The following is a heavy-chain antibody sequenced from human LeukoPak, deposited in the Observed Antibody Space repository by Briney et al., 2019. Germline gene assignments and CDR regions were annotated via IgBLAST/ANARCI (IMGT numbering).Heavy chain of an antibody. V-gene: IGHV3-53*01. CDR2: IY. Sequence: GGSLRLSCAASGFTITNSYMNWVRQAPGKGLEWVSVIYADSVKGRFTISRDHARNTVYLQMNTLRAEDTAVYYCARESSVSGWPFVYWGQRTLVTVSS. CDR3: ARESSVSGWPFVY. CDR1: GFTITNSY. J-gene: IGHJ4*02. D-gene: IGHD6-19*01.